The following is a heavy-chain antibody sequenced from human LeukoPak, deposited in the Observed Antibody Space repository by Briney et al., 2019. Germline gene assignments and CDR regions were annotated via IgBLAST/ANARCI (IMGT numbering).Heavy chain of an antibody. V-gene: IGHV4-4*07. CDR3: ARASYDTRGYYYFDY. J-gene: IGHJ4*02. CDR2: IYSSGTT. CDR1: GDSVSDYY. Sequence: SETLSLTCTVSGDSVSDYYWNWIRQPAGKGLEWIGRIYSSGTTNYNPSLKSRVSMSVDTSKTRFSLNLNSVTAADTAVYYCARASYDTRGYYYFDYWGQGTLVTASS. D-gene: IGHD3-22*01.